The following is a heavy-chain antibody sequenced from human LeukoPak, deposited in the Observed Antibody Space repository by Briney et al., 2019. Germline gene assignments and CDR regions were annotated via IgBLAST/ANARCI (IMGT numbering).Heavy chain of an antibody. Sequence: GGSLRLSCAASGFTVSNNYMSWVRQAPGKGLEWVSVIFGGGGGYYADPVKGRFTISRDDSKNTVYLQINSLRPEDTAVYYCARESRSSTWYVHFDYWGQGTLVTVSS. V-gene: IGHV3-53*01. CDR1: GFTVSNNY. CDR2: IFGGGGG. CDR3: ARESRSSTWYVHFDY. J-gene: IGHJ4*02. D-gene: IGHD6-13*01.